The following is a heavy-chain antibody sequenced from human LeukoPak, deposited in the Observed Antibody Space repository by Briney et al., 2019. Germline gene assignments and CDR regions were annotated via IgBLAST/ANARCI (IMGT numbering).Heavy chain of an antibody. Sequence: SETPSLTCTVSGGSISSSSYYWGWIRQPPGKGLEWIGSIYYSGGTYYNPSLKSRVTISVDTSKNQFSLKLSSVTAADTAVYYCARDNYAMMRDAFDIWGQGTMVTVSS. J-gene: IGHJ3*02. CDR1: GGSISSSSYY. CDR3: ARDNYAMMRDAFDI. CDR2: IYYSGGT. V-gene: IGHV4-39*07. D-gene: IGHD2-2*01.